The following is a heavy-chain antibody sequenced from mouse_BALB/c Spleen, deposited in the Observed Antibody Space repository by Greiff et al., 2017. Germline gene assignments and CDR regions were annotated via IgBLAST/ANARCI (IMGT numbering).Heavy chain of an antibody. CDR3: ARSYGYGGDAWFAY. D-gene: IGHD2-2*01. V-gene: IGHV1S135*01. CDR1: GYSFTSYY. J-gene: IGHJ3*01. Sequence: EVQLQQSGPELMKPGASVKISCKASGYSFTSYYMHWVKQSHGKSLEWIGYIDPFNGGTSYNQKFKGKATLTVDKSSSTAYMHLSSLTSEDSAVYYCARSYGYGGDAWFAYWGQGTLVTVSA. CDR2: IDPFNGGT.